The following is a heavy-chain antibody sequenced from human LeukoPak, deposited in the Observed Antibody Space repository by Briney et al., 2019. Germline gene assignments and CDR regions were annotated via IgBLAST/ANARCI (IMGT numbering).Heavy chain of an antibody. CDR1: GGSISSSSYY. J-gene: IGHJ3*02. D-gene: IGHD5-24*01. CDR3: ARVLERWLQSNFDAFDI. Sequence: SETLSLTCTVSGGSISSSSYYWGWIRQPPGKGLEWIGSIYYSGSTYYNPSLKSRVTISVDTSKNQFSLKLSSVTAADTAVYYCARVLERWLQSNFDAFDIWGQGTMVIVSS. V-gene: IGHV4-39*07. CDR2: IYYSGST.